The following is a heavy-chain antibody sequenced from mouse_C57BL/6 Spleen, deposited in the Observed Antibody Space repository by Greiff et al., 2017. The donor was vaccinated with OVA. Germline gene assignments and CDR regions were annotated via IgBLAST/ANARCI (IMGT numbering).Heavy chain of an antibody. J-gene: IGHJ2*01. CDR3: ARGDYGSGCDY. D-gene: IGHD1-1*01. CDR2: IHPNSGST. CDR1: GYTFTSYW. Sequence: QVQLQQPGAELVKPGASVKLSCKASGYTFTSYWMHWVKQRPGQGLEWIGMIHPNSGSTNYNEKFKSKATLTVDKSSSTAYMQLSSLTSEDAAFDYGARGDYGSGCDYWGQGTTLTVSA. V-gene: IGHV1-64*01.